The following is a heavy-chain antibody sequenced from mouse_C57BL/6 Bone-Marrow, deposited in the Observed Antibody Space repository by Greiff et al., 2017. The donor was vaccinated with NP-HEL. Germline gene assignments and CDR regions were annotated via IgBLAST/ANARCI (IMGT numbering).Heavy chain of an antibody. CDR3: ARDYDYDGRDWYFDV. D-gene: IGHD2-4*01. Sequence: VQLQESGPGLVQPSQSLSITCTVSGFSLTSYGVHWVRQSPGKGLEWLGVIWSGGSTDYNAAFISRLSISKDNSKSQVFFKMNSLQADDTAIYYCARDYDYDGRDWYFDVWGTGTTVTVSS. V-gene: IGHV2-2*01. J-gene: IGHJ1*03. CDR1: GFSLTSYG. CDR2: IWSGGST.